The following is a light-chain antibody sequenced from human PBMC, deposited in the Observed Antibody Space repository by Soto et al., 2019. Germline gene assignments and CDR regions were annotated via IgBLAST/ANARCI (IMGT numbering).Light chain of an antibody. V-gene: IGLV2-14*01. CDR2: EVS. J-gene: IGLJ1*01. Sequence: QSLLTQPASGSGSPGLSITIACTGTSSDVGGYNSVSWYQQPPGKAPKLLIHEVSDRPSGVSSRFSGSKSGNTASLTISGLQAEDEADYYCSSYTSSDTLVFGTGTKVTVL. CDR1: SSDVGGYNS. CDR3: SSYTSSDTLV.